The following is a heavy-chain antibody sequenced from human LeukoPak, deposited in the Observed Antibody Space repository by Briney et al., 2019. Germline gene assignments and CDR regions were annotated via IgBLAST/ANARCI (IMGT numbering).Heavy chain of an antibody. CDR2: INHSGST. V-gene: IGHV4-34*01. D-gene: IGHD6-13*01. J-gene: IGHJ5*02. Sequence: ASETLSLTCAVYGGSFSGYYWSWIRQPPGKGLEWIGEINHSGSTNYNPSLKSRVTISVDTSKNQFSLKLSSVTAADTSVYYCARTGKQQLVRGWFDPWGQGTLVTVSS. CDR1: GGSFSGYY. CDR3: ARTGKQQLVRGWFDP.